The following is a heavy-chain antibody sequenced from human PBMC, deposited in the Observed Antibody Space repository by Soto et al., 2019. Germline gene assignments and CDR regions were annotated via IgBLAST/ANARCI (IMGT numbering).Heavy chain of an antibody. V-gene: IGHV3-21*01. CDR3: ARGIAVAGTADY. D-gene: IGHD6-19*01. Sequence: EVQLVESGGGLVKPGGSLRLSCAASGFTFSSYSMNWVRQAPGKGLEWVSSISSSSSYIYYADSEKGRFTISRDNAKNSLYLQMNSLRAEDTAVYYCARGIAVAGTADYWGQGTLVTVSS. CDR1: GFTFSSYS. J-gene: IGHJ4*02. CDR2: ISSSSSYI.